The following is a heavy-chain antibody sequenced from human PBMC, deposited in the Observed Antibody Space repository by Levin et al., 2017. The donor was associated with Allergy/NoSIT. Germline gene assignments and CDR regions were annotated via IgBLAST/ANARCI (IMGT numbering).Heavy chain of an antibody. Sequence: HAGGSLRLSCAASGFTFSSYWMTWVRQAPGEGLEWVANIKEDGSDKNYVDSVKGRFTISRDNARNSLNLQMNSLRVEDTAVYYCARDGGSGYDFFDHWGQGTLVTVSS. V-gene: IGHV3-7*01. D-gene: IGHD5-12*01. CDR3: ARDGGSGYDFFDH. J-gene: IGHJ4*02. CDR1: GFTFSSYW. CDR2: IKEDGSDK.